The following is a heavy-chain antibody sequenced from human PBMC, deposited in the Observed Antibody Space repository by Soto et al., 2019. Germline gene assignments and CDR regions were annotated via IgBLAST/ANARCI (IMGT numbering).Heavy chain of an antibody. J-gene: IGHJ5*02. CDR1: GYTFTNYD. Sequence: QVQLVQSGAEVKKPGASVKVSCKASGYTFTNYDINWVRQATGQGLEWMGWMNPNSGNTGYAQKFQGRVTMTRNTSISTAYMELSSLRSEDTAVYYGVRGAGLEGGWQAWGQGTLVTVSS. CDR3: VRGAGLEGGWQA. CDR2: MNPNSGNT. V-gene: IGHV1-8*01. D-gene: IGHD3-16*01.